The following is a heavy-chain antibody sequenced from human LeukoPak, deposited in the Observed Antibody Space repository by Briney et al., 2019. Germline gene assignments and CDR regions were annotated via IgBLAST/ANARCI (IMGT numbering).Heavy chain of an antibody. V-gene: IGHV4-39*07. D-gene: IGHD3-22*01. Sequence: SETLSLTCTVSGGSISSSSYYWGWIRQPPGKGLEWIGEIYHSGSTNYNPSHKSRVTISVDKSKNQFSLKLSSVTAADTAVYYCASWSDYYDSSGNYWGQGTLVTVSS. CDR3: ASWSDYYDSSGNY. J-gene: IGHJ4*02. CDR2: IYHSGST. CDR1: GGSISSSSYY.